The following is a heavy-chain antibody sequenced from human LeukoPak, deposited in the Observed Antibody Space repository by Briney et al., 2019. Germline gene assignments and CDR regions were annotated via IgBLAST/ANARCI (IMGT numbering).Heavy chain of an antibody. Sequence: GGSLRLSCAASGFTVSSNYMSWVRQAPGKGLEWVSVIYSGGSTYYADSVKGRFTISRDNSKNTLYLQMNSLRAEDTAVYYCARGPRGYRSSTSCPTEYWGQGTLVTVSS. V-gene: IGHV3-53*05. CDR1: GFTVSSNY. CDR3: ARGPRGYRSSTSCPTEY. D-gene: IGHD2-2*01. CDR2: IYSGGST. J-gene: IGHJ4*02.